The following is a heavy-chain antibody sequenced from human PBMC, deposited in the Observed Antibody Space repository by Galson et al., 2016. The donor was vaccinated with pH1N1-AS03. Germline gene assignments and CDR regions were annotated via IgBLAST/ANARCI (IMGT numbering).Heavy chain of an antibody. CDR2: ISRSSTYI. J-gene: IGHJ4*02. Sequence: SLRLSCAASGIIFSNYGMQWVRQVPGKGLEWVSSISRSSTYIYYADSVKGRFTISRDNAKNSLFLQMHSLRAEDTAVYYCARTSPGRVVVVAAAMQEGPDYWGQGTLVTV. CDR3: ARTSPGRVVVVAAAMQEGPDY. CDR1: GIIFSNYG. V-gene: IGHV3-21*03. D-gene: IGHD2-2*01.